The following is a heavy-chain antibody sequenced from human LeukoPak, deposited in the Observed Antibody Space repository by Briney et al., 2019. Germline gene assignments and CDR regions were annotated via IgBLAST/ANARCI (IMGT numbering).Heavy chain of an antibody. CDR1: GGSISSSTYS. CDR2: ISYSGST. V-gene: IGHV4-39*07. J-gene: IGHJ3*02. D-gene: IGHD6-19*01. Sequence: SETLSLTCTVSGGSISSSTYSWGWIRQPPGKGLEWIGSISYSGSTYYNPSLKSRVTISVDTSKNQFSLKLSSVTAADTAVYYCARYSSGWLGAFDIWGQGTMVTVSS. CDR3: ARYSSGWLGAFDI.